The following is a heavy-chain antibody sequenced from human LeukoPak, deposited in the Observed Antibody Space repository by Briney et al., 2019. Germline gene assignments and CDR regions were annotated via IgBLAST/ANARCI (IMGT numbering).Heavy chain of an antibody. CDR2: IYYSGST. CDR3: ATQRANSSSFYFDY. V-gene: IGHV4-39*01. Sequence: SETLSLTCTVSGGSISSSSYSWGWIRQPPGKGLEWIGSIYYSGSTYYNPSLKSRVTISVDTSKNQFSLKLSSVTAADTAVYYCATQRANSSSFYFDYWGQGTLVTVSS. J-gene: IGHJ4*02. D-gene: IGHD6-6*01. CDR1: GGSISSSSYS.